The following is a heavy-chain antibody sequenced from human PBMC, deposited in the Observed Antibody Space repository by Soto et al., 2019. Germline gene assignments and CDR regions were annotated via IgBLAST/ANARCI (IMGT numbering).Heavy chain of an antibody. CDR3: VRASGPFDL. V-gene: IGHV3-33*01. CDR2: IWFDGSNK. Sequence: QMQLVESGGGVVQPGRSLRVSCVASEFPFSTYGMHWVRQAPGKGLEWVAVIWFDGSNKYYADSVKGRFTISRDNPKNTLYLHRNSLRVEDTAVYYCVRASGPFDLWGRGTLVTVSS. J-gene: IGHJ2*01. CDR1: EFPFSTYG.